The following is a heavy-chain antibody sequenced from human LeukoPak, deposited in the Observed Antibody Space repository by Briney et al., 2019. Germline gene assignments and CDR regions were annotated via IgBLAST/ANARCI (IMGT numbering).Heavy chain of an antibody. Sequence: SGGSLRLSCAASGFTFSSYGMHWVRQAPGKGLEWVAVIWYDGSNKYYADSVKGRFTISRDNSKNTLYLQMNSLRAEDTAVYYCAREAYYYDSSGYLLWGQGTLVTVSS. CDR2: IWYDGSNK. J-gene: IGHJ4*02. CDR1: GFTFSSYG. V-gene: IGHV3-33*01. CDR3: AREAYYYDSSGYLL. D-gene: IGHD3-22*01.